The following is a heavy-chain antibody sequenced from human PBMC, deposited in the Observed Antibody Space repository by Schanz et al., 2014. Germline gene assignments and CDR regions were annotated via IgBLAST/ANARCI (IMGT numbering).Heavy chain of an antibody. V-gene: IGHV3-48*02. Sequence: EVQLVESGGGLVKPGDSLRLSCAASGFTFSSYTMKWVRQAPGKGLEWLSYISGSGNTIYYADSVKGRFTISRDNAKNSLSLQMDRLRDEDTAVYYCARRYSGRYCFDYWGQGTLVAVSS. J-gene: IGHJ4*02. CDR1: GFTFSSYT. CDR2: ISGSGNTI. D-gene: IGHD1-26*01. CDR3: ARRYSGRYCFDY.